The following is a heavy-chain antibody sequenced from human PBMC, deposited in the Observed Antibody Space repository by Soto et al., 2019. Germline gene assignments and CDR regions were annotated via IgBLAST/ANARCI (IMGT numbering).Heavy chain of an antibody. CDR1: GGSISSYY. Sequence: QVQMQDSGPGLVNPSEALSLTCTVSGGSISSYYWSWIRQPPGKGLEWIGYIYYSGSTNYNPSLKSRVTISVDTSKNQFSLKLSSVTAADTAVYYCARAGYSYGNYFDYWGQGTLVTVSS. V-gene: IGHV4-59*08. CDR3: ARAGYSYGNYFDY. J-gene: IGHJ4*02. CDR2: IYYSGST. D-gene: IGHD5-18*01.